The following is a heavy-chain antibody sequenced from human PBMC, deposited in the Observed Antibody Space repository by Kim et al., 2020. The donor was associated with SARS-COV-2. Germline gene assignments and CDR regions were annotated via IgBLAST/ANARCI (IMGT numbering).Heavy chain of an antibody. V-gene: IGHV3-23*01. CDR2: ISGSGGST. CDR3: AKPLLWFGELPSYFDL. Sequence: GGSLRLSCAASGFTFSSYAMSWVRQAPGKGLEWVSAISGSGGSTYYADSVKGRFTISRDNSKNTLYLQMNSLRAEDTAVYYCAKPLLWFGELPSYFDLWGRGTLVTVSS. D-gene: IGHD3-10*01. J-gene: IGHJ2*01. CDR1: GFTFSSYA.